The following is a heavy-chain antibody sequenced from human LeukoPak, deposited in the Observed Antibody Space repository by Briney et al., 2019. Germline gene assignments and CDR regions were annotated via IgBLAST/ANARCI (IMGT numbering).Heavy chain of an antibody. J-gene: IGHJ4*02. CDR3: ARLELDCSSTSCYYLNDY. Sequence: ASVKVSCKASGYTFTSYGISWVRQAPGQGLEWMGWISAYNGNTNYAQKLQGRVTTTTDTSTSTAYMELRSLRSDDTAVYYCARLELDCSSTSCYYLNDYWGQGTLVTVSS. CDR1: GYTFTSYG. CDR2: ISAYNGNT. V-gene: IGHV1-18*01. D-gene: IGHD2-2*01.